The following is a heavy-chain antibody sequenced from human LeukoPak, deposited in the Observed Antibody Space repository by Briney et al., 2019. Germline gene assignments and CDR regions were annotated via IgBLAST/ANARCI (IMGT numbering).Heavy chain of an antibody. D-gene: IGHD2-2*02. CDR1: GGSFSGYY. CDR3: ARVRYCSSTSCYTRHPGRAFDI. V-gene: IGHV4-34*01. J-gene: IGHJ3*02. CDR2: INHSGST. Sequence: PSETLSLTCAVYGGSFSGYYWSWIRQPPGKGLEWIGEINHSGSTNYNPSLKSRVTISVDTSKNQFSLKLSSVTAADTAMYYCARVRYCSSTSCYTRHPGRAFDIWGQGTMVTVSS.